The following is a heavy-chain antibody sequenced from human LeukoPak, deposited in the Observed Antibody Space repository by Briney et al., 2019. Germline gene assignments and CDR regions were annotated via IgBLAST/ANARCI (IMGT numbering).Heavy chain of an antibody. CDR1: GYTLTELS. CDR3: ATVGSYDSSGYYPL. CDR2: FDPEDGET. V-gene: IGHV1-24*01. J-gene: IGHJ4*02. D-gene: IGHD3-22*01. Sequence: GASVKVSCKVSGYTLTELSMHWVRQAPGKGLEWMGGFDPEDGETIYAQKFQGGVTMTEDTSTDTAYMELSSLRSEDTAVYYCATVGSYDSSGYYPLWGQGTLVTVSS.